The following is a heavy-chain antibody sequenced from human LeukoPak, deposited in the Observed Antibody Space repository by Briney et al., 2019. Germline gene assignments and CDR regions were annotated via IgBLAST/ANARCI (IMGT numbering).Heavy chain of an antibody. D-gene: IGHD1-1*01. CDR2: IYTSGST. Sequence: PSQTLPLTCTVSGGSISSGSYYWSWIRQPAGKGLEWIGRIYTSGSTNYNPSLKSRVTISVDTSKNQFSLKLSSVTAADTAVYYCARDFGNWNDYYFDYWGQGTLVTVSS. CDR3: ARDFGNWNDYYFDY. CDR1: GGSISSGSYY. V-gene: IGHV4-61*02. J-gene: IGHJ4*02.